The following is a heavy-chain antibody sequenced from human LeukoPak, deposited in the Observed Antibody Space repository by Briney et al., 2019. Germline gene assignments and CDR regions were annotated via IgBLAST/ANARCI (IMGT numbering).Heavy chain of an antibody. CDR3: AKDLHGEVPDYFDY. J-gene: IGHJ4*02. CDR2: IFGSGDTT. Sequence: PGGSLRLSCAASGFTISSYGMNWVRQAPRKGLEWVSVIFGSGDTTNYADSVKGRFTISRDRSKNTLYLEMHSLRADDTAVYYCAKDLHGEVPDYFDYWGQGTLVTVSS. D-gene: IGHD3-3*01. CDR1: GFTISSYG. V-gene: IGHV3-23*01.